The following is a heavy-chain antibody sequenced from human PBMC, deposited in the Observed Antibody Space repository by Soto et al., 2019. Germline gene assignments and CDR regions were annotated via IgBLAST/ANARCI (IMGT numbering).Heavy chain of an antibody. Sequence: QVQLVQSGADVKKPGSSVKVSCKASGGTFSRYAISWVRQAPGQGLEWMGGIIPIFGTTNYARRFQGRVTITADKSTSTAYMELRSLRSEDTAVYYCARGTRSGSYYYYGLDVWGQGTTVTVSS. CDR1: GGTFSRYA. V-gene: IGHV1-69*06. J-gene: IGHJ6*02. D-gene: IGHD1-26*01. CDR3: ARGTRSGSYYYYGLDV. CDR2: IIPIFGTT.